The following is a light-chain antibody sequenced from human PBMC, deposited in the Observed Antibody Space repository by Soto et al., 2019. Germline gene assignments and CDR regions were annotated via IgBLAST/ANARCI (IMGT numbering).Light chain of an antibody. V-gene: IGLV2-14*03. J-gene: IGLJ7*01. CDR1: SSDIGGYNF. Sequence: QSALTQPASVSGSPGQSITISCTGTSSDIGGYNFVSWYQHHPGKAPKLMIYDVSYRPSGVSNRFSGSKSGNTASLTISGLQAEDEADYYCSSYTSSSTDVLFGGGTQLTVL. CDR3: SSYTSSSTDVL. CDR2: DVS.